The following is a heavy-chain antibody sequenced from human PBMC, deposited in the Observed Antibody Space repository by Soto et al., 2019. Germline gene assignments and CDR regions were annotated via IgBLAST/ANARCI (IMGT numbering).Heavy chain of an antibody. V-gene: IGHV3-64D*06. CDR3: VKDMGQAAVGIRYPYGLDV. CDR2: LSSNGIGT. CDR1: GFTVSSFG. D-gene: IGHD6-13*01. J-gene: IGHJ6*02. Sequence: PGGSLRLSCSGSGFTVSSFGMHWVRQAPGKGLEHVSTLSSNGIGTYYADSVKGRFTFSRETSKNTLYLQMSSLRTEDTAVYYCVKDMGQAAVGIRYPYGLDVWGLGTTVTVSS.